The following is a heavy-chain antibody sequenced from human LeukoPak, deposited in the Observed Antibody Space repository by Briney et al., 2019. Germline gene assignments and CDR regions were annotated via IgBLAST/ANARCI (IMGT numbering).Heavy chain of an antibody. V-gene: IGHV4-39*01. CDR1: GGSISSSSYY. CDR2: IYYSGST. J-gene: IGHJ4*02. Sequence: SETLSLTCAVSGGSISSSSYYWGWIGQPPGKGLEWIGSIYYSGSTYYNPSLKSRVTISVDTSKNQFSLKLSSVTAADTAVYYCARHGRRDGYNYYFDYWGQGTLVTVSS. CDR3: ARHGRRDGYNYYFDY. D-gene: IGHD5-24*01.